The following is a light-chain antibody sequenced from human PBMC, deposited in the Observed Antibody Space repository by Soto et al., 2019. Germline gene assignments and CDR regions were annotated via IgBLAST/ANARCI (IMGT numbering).Light chain of an antibody. CDR3: QQLNSYLPIT. CDR2: AAS. V-gene: IGKV1-5*01. J-gene: IGKJ5*01. Sequence: DIQITPFSSTLSASVGDRGTIPFRASQNVNGWLAWYQQKPGKAPKLLIYAASTLQSGVPSRFSGSGSGTEFTLTISSLQPEDFATYYCQQLNSYLPITFGQGTRLEIK. CDR1: QNVNGW.